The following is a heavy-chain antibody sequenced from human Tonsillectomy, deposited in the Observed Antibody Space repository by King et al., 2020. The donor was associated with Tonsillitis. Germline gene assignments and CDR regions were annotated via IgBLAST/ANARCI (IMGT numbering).Heavy chain of an antibody. CDR1: GFIFSDYY. J-gene: IGHJ4*02. CDR2: ICGRSTYT. V-gene: IGHV3-11*05. CDR3: ARGEQSRSSDY. D-gene: IGHD6-6*01. Sequence: VQLVESGGGLVKPGGSLRLSCAVSGFIFSDYYLSWVRHAPGEWLECGYYICGRSTYTNYAGFVKGRFTISRDNAKNALYLQMNSLRAVDSVVYSCARGEQSRSSDYWGERTLVTVSS.